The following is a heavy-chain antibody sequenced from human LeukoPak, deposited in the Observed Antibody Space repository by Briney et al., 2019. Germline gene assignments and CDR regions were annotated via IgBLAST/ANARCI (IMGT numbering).Heavy chain of an antibody. D-gene: IGHD6-13*01. CDR1: AGSISSSSYY. CDR3: ARQYSNNWYDDRGWFDP. CDR2: IYYSGST. J-gene: IGHJ5*02. V-gene: IGHV4-39*01. Sequence: PSETLSLTCTVSAGSISSSSYYWGLIRQPPGKGLQWIGSIYYSGSTYYNPSLKSRVTLSVDTSKKQFSLKLSSVTAADTAVYYCARQYSNNWYDDRGWFDPWGQGTLVTVSS.